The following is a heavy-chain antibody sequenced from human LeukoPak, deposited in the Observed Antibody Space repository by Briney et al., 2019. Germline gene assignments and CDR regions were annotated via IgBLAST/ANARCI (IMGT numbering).Heavy chain of an antibody. V-gene: IGHV5-51*01. CDR2: IYPADSDT. Sequence: GESLKISCKGSGYSSTTYWIGWVRQMPGKGLEWMGIIYPADSDTRYSPSFQGQVTISADKSINTAYLQWSSLKASDTAMYYCARLSVEYSSSSGLDYWGQGTLVTVSS. J-gene: IGHJ4*02. CDR1: GYSSTTYW. CDR3: ARLSVEYSSSSGLDY. D-gene: IGHD6-6*01.